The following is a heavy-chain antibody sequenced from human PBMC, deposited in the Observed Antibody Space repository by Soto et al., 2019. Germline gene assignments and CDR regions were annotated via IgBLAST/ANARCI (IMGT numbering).Heavy chain of an antibody. D-gene: IGHD6-19*01. V-gene: IGHV3-30-3*01. J-gene: IGHJ6*02. Sequence: GGSLRLSCAASGFTFSSYAMHWVRQAPGKGLEWVAVISYDGSNKYYADSVKGRFTISRDNSKNTLYLQMNSLRAEDTAVYYCAREVTVAGTRYYYGMDVWGQGTTVTVSS. CDR3: AREVTVAGTRYYYGMDV. CDR2: ISYDGSNK. CDR1: GFTFSSYA.